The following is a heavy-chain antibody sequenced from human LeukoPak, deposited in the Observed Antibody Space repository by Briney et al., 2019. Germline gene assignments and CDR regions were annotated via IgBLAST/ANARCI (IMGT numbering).Heavy chain of an antibody. CDR1: GGSISSGSYY. D-gene: IGHD6-13*01. CDR2: IYYSGST. Sequence: PSQTLSLTCTVSGGSISSGSYYWSWIRQPPGKGLEWIGYIYYSGSTNYNPSLKSRVTISVDTSKNQFSLKLSSVTAADTAVYYCATSIAAAGRALYYFGYWGQGTLVTVSS. J-gene: IGHJ4*02. V-gene: IGHV4-61*01. CDR3: ATSIAAAGRALYYFGY.